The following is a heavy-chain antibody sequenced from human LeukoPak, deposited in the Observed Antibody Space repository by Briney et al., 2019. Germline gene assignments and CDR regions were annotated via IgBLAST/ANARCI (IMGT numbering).Heavy chain of an antibody. Sequence: SETLSLTCTVPGGSISSSSYYWSWIRQPPGKGLEWIGYIYYSGSTNYNPSLKSRVTISVDTSKNQFSLKLSSVTAADTAVYYCARVSSSSWQPFDYWGQGTLVTVSS. D-gene: IGHD2-2*01. CDR1: GGSISSSSYY. J-gene: IGHJ4*02. CDR2: IYYSGST. V-gene: IGHV4-61*01. CDR3: ARVSSSSWQPFDY.